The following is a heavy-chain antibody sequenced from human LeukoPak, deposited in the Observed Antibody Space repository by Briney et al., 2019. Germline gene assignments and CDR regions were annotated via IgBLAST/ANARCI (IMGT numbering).Heavy chain of an antibody. CDR1: GFTFSSYE. CDR3: ARPNPYCGGDCYFDY. J-gene: IGHJ4*02. CDR2: ISSSGSTI. Sequence: PGGSLRLSCVVSGFTFSSYEMNWVRQAPGKGLEWVSYISSSGSTIYYADSVKGRFTISRDNAKNSLYLQMNSLRAEYTAVYYCARPNPYCGGDCYFDYWGQGTLVTVSS. V-gene: IGHV3-48*03. D-gene: IGHD2-21*02.